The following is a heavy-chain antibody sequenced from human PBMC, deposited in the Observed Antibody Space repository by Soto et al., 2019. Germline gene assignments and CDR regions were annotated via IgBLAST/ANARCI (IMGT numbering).Heavy chain of an antibody. CDR2: ISAYNGNT. J-gene: IGHJ5*02. Sequence: QAPGQGLEWMGWISAYNGNTNYAQKLQGRVTMTTDTSTSTAYMELRSLRSDDTAVYYCARDTYYSWFDPWGQGTLVTVSS. V-gene: IGHV1-18*01. CDR3: ARDTYYSWFDP. D-gene: IGHD3-10*01.